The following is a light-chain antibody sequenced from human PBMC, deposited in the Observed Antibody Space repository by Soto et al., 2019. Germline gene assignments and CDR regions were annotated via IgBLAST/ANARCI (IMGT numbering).Light chain of an antibody. CDR1: QSVSSY. V-gene: IGKV3-15*01. CDR2: GAS. Sequence: EIVLALTTSALCWSPGESATLWFRASQSVSSYLAWYQQKPGQAPRLLIYGASTRATGIPARFSGSGSGTEFTLSVISLQSEAFAVYYCQQYSIWRTFGQGTKVDIK. CDR3: QQYSIWRT. J-gene: IGKJ1*01.